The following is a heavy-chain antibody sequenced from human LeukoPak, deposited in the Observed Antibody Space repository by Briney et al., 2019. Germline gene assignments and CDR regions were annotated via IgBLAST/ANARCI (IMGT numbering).Heavy chain of an antibody. V-gene: IGHV3-48*03. CDR2: ISSSGSTI. Sequence: GGTLRLSCAASGFTFSSYEMNWVRQAPGKGLEWVSYISSSGSTIYYADSVKGRFTISRDNAKNSLYLQMTSLRAEDTAVYYCAELGITMIGGVWGKGTTVTISS. CDR3: AELGITMIGGV. CDR1: GFTFSSYE. J-gene: IGHJ6*04. D-gene: IGHD3-10*02.